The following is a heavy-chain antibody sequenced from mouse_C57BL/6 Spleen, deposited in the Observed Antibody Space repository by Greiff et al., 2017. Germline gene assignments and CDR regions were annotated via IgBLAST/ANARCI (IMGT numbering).Heavy chain of an antibody. V-gene: IGHV1-52*01. CDR2: IDPSDSET. Sequence: QVQLQQPGAELVRPGSSVKLSCKASGYTFTSYWMHWVKQRPIQGLEWIGNIDPSDSETHYNQKFKDKATLTVDKSSSTAYMQLSSLTSEDSAVYYCARGGVWYRQPLGYFDYWGQGTTLTVSS. CDR3: ARGGVWYRQPLGYFDY. D-gene: IGHD2-10*02. J-gene: IGHJ2*01. CDR1: GYTFTSYW.